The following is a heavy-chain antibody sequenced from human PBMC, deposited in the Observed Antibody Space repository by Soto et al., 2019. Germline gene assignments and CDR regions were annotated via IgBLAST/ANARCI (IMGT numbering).Heavy chain of an antibody. J-gene: IGHJ4*02. Sequence: EVQLLESGGGLVQPGGSLRLSCAASGFTFSSYAMSWVRQAPGKGLEWVSAISGSGGSTYYADSVKGRFTISRDNSKNTLYPQMHSLRAEDTAVYYCAKSTSWELLGDFDYWGQGTLVTVSS. D-gene: IGHD1-26*01. CDR1: GFTFSSYA. CDR3: AKSTSWELLGDFDY. CDR2: ISGSGGST. V-gene: IGHV3-23*01.